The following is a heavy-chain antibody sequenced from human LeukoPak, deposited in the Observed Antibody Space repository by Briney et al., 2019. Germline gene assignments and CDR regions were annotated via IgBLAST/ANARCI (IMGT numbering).Heavy chain of an antibody. J-gene: IGHJ4*02. CDR1: GGSISSYY. D-gene: IGHD4-17*01. Sequence: PSETLSLTCTVSGGSISSYYWSWIRQPPGKGLEWIGYIYYSGSTNYNPSLKSRVTISVDTSKNQFSLKLSSVTAADTAVYYCARDNGDYVYFFDYWGQGTLVTVSS. CDR3: ARDNGDYVYFFDY. CDR2: IYYSGST. V-gene: IGHV4-59*01.